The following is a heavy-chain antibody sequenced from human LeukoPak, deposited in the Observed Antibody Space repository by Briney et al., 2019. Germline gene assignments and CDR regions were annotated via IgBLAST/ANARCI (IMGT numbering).Heavy chain of an antibody. J-gene: IGHJ4*02. D-gene: IGHD3-10*01. V-gene: IGHV3-23*01. CDR3: AKEKVTMVRGVIKSYYFDY. CDR2: INGRGDNT. Sequence: GGSLRLSCAASGFTFSSYAMNWVRQAPGKGLEWVSAINGRGDNTYYADSVKGRFTISRDNSKNTLYLQMNSLRAEDTAVYYCAKEKVTMVRGVIKSYYFDYWGQGTLVTVSS. CDR1: GFTFSSYA.